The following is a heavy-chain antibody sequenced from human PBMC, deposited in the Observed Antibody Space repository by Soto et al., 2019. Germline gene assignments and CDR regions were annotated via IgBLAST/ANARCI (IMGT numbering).Heavy chain of an antibody. J-gene: IGHJ3*02. D-gene: IGHD4-17*01. V-gene: IGHV4-38-2*01. CDR1: GYSISSGYY. Sequence: SETLSLTCAVSGYSISSGYYWGWIRQPPGKGLEWIGSIYHSGSTYYNPSLKSRVTISVDTSKNQFSLKLSSVTAADTAVYYCARYGTVTTHFDAFDIWGQGTRVTVS. CDR3: ARYGTVTTHFDAFDI. CDR2: IYHSGST.